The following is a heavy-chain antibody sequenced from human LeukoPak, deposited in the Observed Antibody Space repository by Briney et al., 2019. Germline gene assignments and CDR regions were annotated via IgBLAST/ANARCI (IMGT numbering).Heavy chain of an antibody. D-gene: IGHD5-18*01. CDR1: GFTFSSYW. Sequence: GGSLRLSCAASGFTFSSYWMSWVRQAPGKGLEWVANIKQDGSEKYYVDSVKGRFTLSRDNAKNSLYLQMNSLRDEDTAVYYCARDERGFSLTPLDYWGQGTLVTVSS. V-gene: IGHV3-7*01. CDR3: ARDERGFSLTPLDY. J-gene: IGHJ4*02. CDR2: IKQDGSEK.